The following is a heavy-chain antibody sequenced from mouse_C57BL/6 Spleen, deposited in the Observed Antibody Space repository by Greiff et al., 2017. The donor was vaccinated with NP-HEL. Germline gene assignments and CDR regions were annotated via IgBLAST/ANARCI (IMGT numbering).Heavy chain of an antibody. CDR1: GYTFTDYN. D-gene: IGHD1-1*01. Sequence: EVQLQQSGPELVKPGASVKIPCKASGYTFTDYNMDWVKQGHGKSLEWIGDINPNNGGTIYNQKFKGKATLTVDKSSSTAYMELRSLTSEDTAVYYCARSLTTVVAHFDYWGQGTTLTVSS. J-gene: IGHJ2*01. V-gene: IGHV1-18*01. CDR2: INPNNGGT. CDR3: ARSLTTVVAHFDY.